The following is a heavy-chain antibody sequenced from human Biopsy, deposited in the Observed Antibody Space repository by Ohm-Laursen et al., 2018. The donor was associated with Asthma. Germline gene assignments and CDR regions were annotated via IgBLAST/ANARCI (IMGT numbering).Heavy chain of an antibody. D-gene: IGHD3-9*01. J-gene: IGHJ3*01. V-gene: IGHV1-3*04. CDR1: GYNFISFA. Sequence: ATVKISGKASGYNFISFAIHWVRQAPGQRLEWMGWVNTGNGDTKYSQKFQGRVTITRDTSASTAYMELRSLRSEDTATYYCARTYYDFLTGQVKDVFGVWGHGTLVTVSS. CDR2: VNTGNGDT. CDR3: ARTYYDFLTGQVKDVFGV.